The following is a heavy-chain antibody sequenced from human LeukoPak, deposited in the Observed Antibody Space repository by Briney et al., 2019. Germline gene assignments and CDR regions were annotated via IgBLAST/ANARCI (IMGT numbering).Heavy chain of an antibody. CDR2: INHSGST. D-gene: IGHD3-22*01. V-gene: IGHV4-34*01. CDR1: GGSFSGYY. CDR3: ASRWGYYDSSGYYYVTPDI. J-gene: IGHJ3*02. Sequence: SETLSLTCAVYGGSFSGYYWSWIRQPPGKGLEWTGEINHSGSTNYNPSLKSRVTISVDTSKNQFSLKLSSVTAADTAVYYCASRWGYYDSSGYYYVTPDIWGQGTMVTVSS.